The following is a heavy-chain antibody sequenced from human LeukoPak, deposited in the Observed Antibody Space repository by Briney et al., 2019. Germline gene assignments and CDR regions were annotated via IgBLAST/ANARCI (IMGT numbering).Heavy chain of an antibody. CDR2: ISAYNGNT. V-gene: IGHV1-18*01. CDR1: GYTFTSYG. CDR3: ARGSGRDGYNTDAFDI. Sequence: GASVEVSCKASGYTFTSYGISWVRQAPGQGLEWMGWISAYNGNTNYAQKLQGRVTMTTDTSTSTAYMELRSLRSDDTAVYYCARGSGRDGYNTDAFDIWGQGTVVTVSS. D-gene: IGHD5-24*01. J-gene: IGHJ3*02.